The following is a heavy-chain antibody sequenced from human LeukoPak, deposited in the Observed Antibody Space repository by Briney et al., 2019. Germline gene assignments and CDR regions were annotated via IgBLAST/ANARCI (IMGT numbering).Heavy chain of an antibody. CDR3: ALLAVASDFDY. CDR2: IGSSGTTI. J-gene: IGHJ4*02. Sequence: PGGSLRLSCAVSGFPLSVYEMKWVRQAPGKGLEWVSHIGSSGTTIYYADSVRGRFSISRDNAKSSLYLQMNSLRVEDTAVYYCALLAVASDFDYWGQGALVTVSS. D-gene: IGHD6-19*01. CDR1: GFPLSVYE. V-gene: IGHV3-48*03.